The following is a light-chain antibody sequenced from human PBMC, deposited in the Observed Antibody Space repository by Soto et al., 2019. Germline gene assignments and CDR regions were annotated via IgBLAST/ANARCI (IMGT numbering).Light chain of an antibody. CDR2: EVT. Sequence: QSVLTQPPSASGSPGQSATISCTGTSSDVGAYNYVSWYQQHPGKAPKLMIYEVTKRPSGVPDRFSGSKSGNTASLTVSGLLAEDEADYFCSSHGGINNVVFGGGTKLT. CDR3: SSHGGINNVV. CDR1: SSDVGAYNY. J-gene: IGLJ3*02. V-gene: IGLV2-8*01.